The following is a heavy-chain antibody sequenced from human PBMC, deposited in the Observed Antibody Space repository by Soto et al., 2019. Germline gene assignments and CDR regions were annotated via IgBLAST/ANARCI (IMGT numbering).Heavy chain of an antibody. V-gene: IGHV3-74*01. CDR2: ISENGGIT. CDR1: GFTFSVYT. CDR3: AREYYSSGTH. Sequence: GGSLRLSCEASGFTFSVYTMNWVRQVPGEGLVWVSSISENGGITTYADSVKGRFTISRDNAKNTLYLQMNGLRVEDTAIYYCAREYYSSGTHWGQGTLVTVSS. J-gene: IGHJ1*01. D-gene: IGHD3-10*01.